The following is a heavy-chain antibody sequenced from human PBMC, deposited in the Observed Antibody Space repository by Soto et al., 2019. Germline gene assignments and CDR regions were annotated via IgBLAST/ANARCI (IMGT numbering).Heavy chain of an antibody. V-gene: IGHV3-23*01. D-gene: IGHD2-8*01. CDR3: VSWVSAHFDY. Sequence: GSLRLSCAASGFTFSSYAMTWVRQAPGKGLEWVSAISGSGDATYYADSVRGRFTISKDASRNTVHLHMNSLRADDTATYFCVSWVSAHFDYWGHGTPVTVSS. J-gene: IGHJ4*01. CDR1: GFTFSSYA. CDR2: ISGSGDAT.